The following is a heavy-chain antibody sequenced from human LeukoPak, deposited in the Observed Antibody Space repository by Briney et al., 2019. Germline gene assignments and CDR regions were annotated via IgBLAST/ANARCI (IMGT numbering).Heavy chain of an antibody. CDR2: ISSSSYI. D-gene: IGHD4-23*01. Sequence: GGSLRLSCAASGFTFSSYSMNWVRQAPGKGLEWVSSISSSSYIYYADSVKGRFTISRDNAKNSLYLQMNSLRAEDTAVYYCARDGGNSFWYFDLWGRGTLVTVSS. V-gene: IGHV3-21*01. J-gene: IGHJ2*01. CDR3: ARDGGNSFWYFDL. CDR1: GFTFSSYS.